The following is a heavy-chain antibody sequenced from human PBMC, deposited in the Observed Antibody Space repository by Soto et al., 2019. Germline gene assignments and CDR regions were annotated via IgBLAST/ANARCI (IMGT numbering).Heavy chain of an antibody. Sequence: QVQLVQSGAEVKKPGSSVKVSCKASGGTFSSYTISWVRQAPGQGLEWMGRIIPILGIANYAQMFQGRVPITADKSTSTAYMELSSLRSEDTAVYYCARDRGYYGSVSYLRYFDLWGRGTLVTVSS. V-gene: IGHV1-69*08. D-gene: IGHD3-10*01. J-gene: IGHJ2*01. CDR1: GGTFSSYT. CDR2: IIPILGIA. CDR3: ARDRGYYGSVSYLRYFDL.